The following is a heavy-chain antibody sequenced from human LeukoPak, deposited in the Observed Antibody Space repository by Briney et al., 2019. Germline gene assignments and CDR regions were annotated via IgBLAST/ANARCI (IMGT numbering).Heavy chain of an antibody. CDR2: VYHSGNT. V-gene: IGHV4-59*01. Sequence: SETLSLTCTVSGGSISNYYWDWIRQPPGKRLEWIGSVYHSGNTNYNPSLGSRVTMSVDTSKNQFSLKLNSVTATDTAVYYCARRISGDYGNWLDPWGQGTLVTVSS. CDR3: ARRISGDYGNWLDP. D-gene: IGHD4-17*01. CDR1: GGSISNYY. J-gene: IGHJ5*02.